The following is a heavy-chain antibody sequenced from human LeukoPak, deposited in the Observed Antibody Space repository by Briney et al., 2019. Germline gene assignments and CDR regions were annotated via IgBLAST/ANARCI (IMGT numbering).Heavy chain of an antibody. CDR3: AGSGYSYGYDWFDP. Sequence: GGSLRLSCAASGFTVSSNYMSWVRQAPGKGLEWVSVIYSGGSTYYADSVKGRFTISRDNSKNTLYLQMNSLRAEDTAVYYCAGSGYSYGYDWFDPWGQGTLVTVSS. V-gene: IGHV3-53*01. D-gene: IGHD5-18*01. CDR1: GFTVSSNY. CDR2: IYSGGST. J-gene: IGHJ5*02.